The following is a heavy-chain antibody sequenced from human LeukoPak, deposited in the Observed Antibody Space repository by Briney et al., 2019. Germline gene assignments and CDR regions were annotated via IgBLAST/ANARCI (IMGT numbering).Heavy chain of an antibody. J-gene: IGHJ4*02. CDR3: ARTYYYDSSGYYA. V-gene: IGHV1-18*01. D-gene: IGHD3-22*01. CDR2: ISANGDT. CDR1: GYTFSTYV. Sequence: GASVKVSCKASGYTFSTYVISWVRQAPGQGPEWMGWISANGDTKYAQKVQGRVTMTTDTSTSTVYMELGSLRSDDSAVYYCARTYYYDSSGYYAWGQGTLVTVSS.